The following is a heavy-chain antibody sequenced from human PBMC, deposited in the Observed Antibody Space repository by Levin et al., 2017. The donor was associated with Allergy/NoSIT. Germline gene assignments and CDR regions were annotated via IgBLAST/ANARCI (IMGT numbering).Heavy chain of an antibody. CDR1: GRSISSYY. J-gene: IGHJ4*02. V-gene: IGHV4-59*01. CDR3: ARGEFWSGLDY. Sequence: SETLSLTCTVSGRSISSYYWSWIRQPPGKGLEWIGYIYYNGNNNYNPSLKSRVTMSIDTSENQFSLKLSSVTAADTAVYYCARGEFWSGLDYWGQGALVTVSS. CDR2: IYYNGNN. D-gene: IGHD3-3*01.